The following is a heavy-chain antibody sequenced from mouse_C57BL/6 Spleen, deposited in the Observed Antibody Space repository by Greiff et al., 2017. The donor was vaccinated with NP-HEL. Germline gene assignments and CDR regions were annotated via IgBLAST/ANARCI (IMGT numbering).Heavy chain of an antibody. CDR1: GYAFTNYL. CDR3: ARDGYLRYFDY. Sequence: QVQLQQSGAELVRPGTSVKVSCKASGYAFTNYLIEWVKQRPGQGLEWIGVINPGSGGTNYNEKFKGKATLTADKSSSTAYMQLSSLTSEDSAVYFFARDGYLRYFDYWGQGTTLTVSS. J-gene: IGHJ2*01. V-gene: IGHV1-54*01. CDR2: INPGSGGT.